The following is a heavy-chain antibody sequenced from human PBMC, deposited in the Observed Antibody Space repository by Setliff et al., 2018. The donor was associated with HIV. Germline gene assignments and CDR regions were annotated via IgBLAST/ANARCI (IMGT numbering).Heavy chain of an antibody. Sequence: ASVKVSCKASGNTFTNYAMNWVRQAPGQGLEWMGWINTNTGNPMYAQGFTGRFVFSLDTSASTAYLQISSLKAADAAVYYCARERGGVTMLVVVNDAFDIWGQGTRVTVSS. CDR2: INTNTGNP. J-gene: IGHJ3*02. V-gene: IGHV7-4-1*02. D-gene: IGHD3-22*01. CDR1: GNTFTNYA. CDR3: ARERGGVTMLVVVNDAFDI.